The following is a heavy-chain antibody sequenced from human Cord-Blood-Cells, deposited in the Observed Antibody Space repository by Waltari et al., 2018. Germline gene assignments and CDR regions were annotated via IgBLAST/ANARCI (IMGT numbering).Heavy chain of an antibody. CDR3: ARAAVATWYFDY. V-gene: IGHV3-30-3*01. J-gene: IGHJ4*02. Sequence: QVQLVESGGGVVQPGRSLRLSCAASGFTFSSYAMHWFRQAPGRGLRWGAVIAYEGSNKYYADSVKGRVTISRENAKNTLYLQMNSLRAEDTAVYYCARAAVATWYFDYWGQGTLVTVSS. D-gene: IGHD5-12*01. CDR2: IAYEGSNK. CDR1: GFTFSSYA.